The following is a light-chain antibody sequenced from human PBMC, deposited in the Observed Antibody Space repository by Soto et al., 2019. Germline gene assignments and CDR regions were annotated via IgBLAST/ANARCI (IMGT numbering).Light chain of an antibody. CDR3: QQYNNLPPNT. V-gene: IGKV3D-15*01. CDR1: QSVGRN. Sequence: EIVMTQSPATLSVSPGERATLSCRASQSVGRNLAWYQQKPGQAPRLLMYGASTRATGIPARFSGSGSGTEFTLTISSLQSEDFAIYYCQQYNNLPPNTFGQGTKVDIK. J-gene: IGKJ2*01. CDR2: GAS.